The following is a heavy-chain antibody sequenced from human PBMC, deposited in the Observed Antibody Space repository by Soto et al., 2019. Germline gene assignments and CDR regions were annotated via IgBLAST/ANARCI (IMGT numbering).Heavy chain of an antibody. CDR2: ISYDENNK. CDR1: GFSFSFSSYT. D-gene: IGHD6-13*01. J-gene: IGHJ4*02. CDR3: ASPRLSSIGTKPIDY. V-gene: IGHV3-30-3*02. Sequence: GGSLRLSCAASGFSFSFSSYTMHWVRQAPGKGLEWVAPISYDENNKYYADSVKGRFTISRDNSKNTLYLQMNSLRAEDAAVYYCASPRLSSIGTKPIDYWGQGTLVTVSS.